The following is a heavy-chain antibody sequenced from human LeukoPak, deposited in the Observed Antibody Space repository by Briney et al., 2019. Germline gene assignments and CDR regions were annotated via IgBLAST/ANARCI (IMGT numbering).Heavy chain of an antibody. D-gene: IGHD3-10*01. V-gene: IGHV4-34*01. CDR2: IYYSGST. CDR1: GGSFSGYY. Sequence: SETLSLTCAVYGGSFSGYYWSWIRQPPGKGLDWIGSIYYSGSTYYNPSLKSRVTISVDTSKNQFYLRLSSVTAADTAVYYRARVLFYGSGSYTNWFDPWGQGTLVTVSS. J-gene: IGHJ5*02. CDR3: ARVLFYGSGSYTNWFDP.